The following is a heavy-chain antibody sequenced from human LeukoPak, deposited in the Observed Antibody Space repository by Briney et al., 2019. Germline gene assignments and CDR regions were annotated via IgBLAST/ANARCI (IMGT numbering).Heavy chain of an antibody. CDR3: ASSGSYPRSGDY. V-gene: IGHV3-48*01. Sequence: GGSLRLSCAASGFTFSSYNMNEVRQAPRKGLEWVSYISSSSTTIYYADSVKGRFTISRDSAKNSLYLQMNSLRAEDTAVYYCASSGSYPRSGDYWGQGTLVTVSS. J-gene: IGHJ4*02. D-gene: IGHD1-26*01. CDR2: ISSSSTTI. CDR1: GFTFSSYN.